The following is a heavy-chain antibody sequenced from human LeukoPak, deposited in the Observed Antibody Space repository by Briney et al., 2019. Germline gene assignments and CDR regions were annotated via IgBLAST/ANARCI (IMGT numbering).Heavy chain of an antibody. D-gene: IGHD6-19*01. CDR2: INPNSGGT. J-gene: IGHJ4*02. V-gene: IGHV1-2*06. CDR3: ARVRLNSSGWYKGGIDY. Sequence: ASVKVSCKASGYTFTGYYMHWVRQAPGQGLEWMGRINPNSGGTSYAQKFQGRVTMTRDTSISTAYMELSRLRSDDTAVYYCARVRLNSSGWYKGGIDYWGQGTLVTVSS. CDR1: GYTFTGYY.